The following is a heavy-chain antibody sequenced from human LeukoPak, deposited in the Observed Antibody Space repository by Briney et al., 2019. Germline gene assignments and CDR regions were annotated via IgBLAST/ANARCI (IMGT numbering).Heavy chain of an antibody. CDR2: ISYDGSNK. V-gene: IGHV3-30-3*01. D-gene: IGHD3-22*01. CDR1: GFTFSSYA. Sequence: PGRSLRLSCAASGFTFSSYAMHWVRQAPGKGLEWVAVISYDGSNKYYADSVKGRFTISRDNSKNTLYLQMYSLRAEDTAVYYCARVNYYDSSGYPTPFDYWGQGTLVTVSS. CDR3: ARVNYYDSSGYPTPFDY. J-gene: IGHJ4*02.